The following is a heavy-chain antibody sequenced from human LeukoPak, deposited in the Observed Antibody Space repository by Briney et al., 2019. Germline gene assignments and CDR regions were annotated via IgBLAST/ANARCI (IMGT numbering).Heavy chain of an antibody. D-gene: IGHD3-10*01. CDR3: ARGKYGSGSYYNNDPNGLDV. CDR1: GGSISSGGYS. V-gene: IGHV4-30-2*01. CDR2: IYHSGGT. Sequence: SETLSLTCAVSGGSISSGGYSWSWIRQPPGKGLEWIGYIYHSGGTYYNPSLKSRVTISVDRSKNQFSLKLSSVTAADTAVYYCARGKYGSGSYYNNDPNGLDVWGQGTTVTVSS. J-gene: IGHJ6*02.